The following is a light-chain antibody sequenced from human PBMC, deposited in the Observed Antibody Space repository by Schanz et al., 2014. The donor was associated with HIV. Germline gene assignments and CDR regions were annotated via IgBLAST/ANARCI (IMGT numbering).Light chain of an antibody. Sequence: QSALTQPPSASGSPGQSVTISCTGTYSDIGAYLYVSWYQQHPGRAPKLLIYGVTDRPSGVSNRFSGYKSGDTASLTISGLQAEDEADYYCSSYTSSSTLGVFGGGTKLTVL. CDR1: YSDIGAYLY. CDR2: GVT. V-gene: IGLV2-14*01. J-gene: IGLJ3*02. CDR3: SSYTSSSTLGV.